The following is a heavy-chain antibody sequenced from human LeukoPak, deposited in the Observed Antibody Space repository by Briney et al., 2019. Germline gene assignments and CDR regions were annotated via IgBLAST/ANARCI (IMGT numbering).Heavy chain of an antibody. CDR3: TREAGIWYDSSGYYSIY. D-gene: IGHD3-22*01. J-gene: IGHJ4*02. V-gene: IGHV3-49*03. CDR2: IRSKAYGGTT. CDR1: GFTFGDYA. Sequence: GRSLRLSCTASGFTFGDYAMSWFRQAPGKGLEWVDFIRSKAYGGTTEYAASVKGRFTISRDDSKSIAYLQMNSLKTEDTAVYYCTREAGIWYDSSGYYSIYWGQGTLVTVSS.